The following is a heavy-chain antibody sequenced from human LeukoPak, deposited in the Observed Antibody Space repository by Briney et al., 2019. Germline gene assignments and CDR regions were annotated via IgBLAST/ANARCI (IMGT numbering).Heavy chain of an antibody. CDR1: GGSISSYY. Sequence: SETLSLTCTVSGGSISSYYWNWIRQPAGKGLEWIGRIYTSGSTNYNPSLKSRVTMSVDTSKNQFSLKLSSVTAADTAVYYCARGYYDFWSGYGTLDYWGQGTLVTVSS. V-gene: IGHV4-4*07. CDR2: IYTSGST. CDR3: ARGYYDFWSGYGTLDY. J-gene: IGHJ4*02. D-gene: IGHD3-3*01.